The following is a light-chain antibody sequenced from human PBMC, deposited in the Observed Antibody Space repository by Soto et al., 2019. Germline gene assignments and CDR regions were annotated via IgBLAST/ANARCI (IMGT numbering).Light chain of an antibody. CDR3: CSYAGRFIWV. V-gene: IGLV2-11*01. CDR1: SSDVGGYNL. Sequence: QSALTQPRSVSGSPGQSVTIPCTGSSSDVGGYNLVSWYQQYPGEVPKLIIYDVFKRPSGVPDRFSGSKSGNTASLTISGLPGDDEADFYCCSYAGRFIWVFGGGTKLTVL. CDR2: DVF. J-gene: IGLJ3*02.